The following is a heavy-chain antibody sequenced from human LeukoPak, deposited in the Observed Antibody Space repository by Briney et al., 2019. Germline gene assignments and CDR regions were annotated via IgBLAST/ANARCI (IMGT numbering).Heavy chain of an antibody. CDR1: GGSISSSSYY. Sequence: SETLSLTCTVSGGSISSSSYYWGWIRQPPGKGLEWIGSIYYSGSTYYNPSLKSRVTISVDTSKNQFSLKLSSVTAADTAVYYYARHSPLDWVYYYYMDVWGKGTTVTVSS. J-gene: IGHJ6*03. CDR2: IYYSGST. D-gene: IGHD2-21*01. CDR3: ARHSPLDWVYYYYMDV. V-gene: IGHV4-39*01.